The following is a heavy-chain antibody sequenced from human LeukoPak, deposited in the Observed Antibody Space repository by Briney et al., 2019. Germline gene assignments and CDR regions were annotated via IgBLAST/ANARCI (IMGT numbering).Heavy chain of an antibody. CDR2: ISDDESNR. Sequence: GGSLRLSCTASGFTLSSFGMHWVRQAPGKGLEWVAVISDDESNRYYADSVKGRFTISRDNSKNTLYLQMNSLRAEDTVVYYCAKDADTATIIYWYFDLWGRGTLVTVSS. J-gene: IGHJ2*01. CDR1: GFTLSSFG. V-gene: IGHV3-30*18. D-gene: IGHD5-18*01. CDR3: AKDADTATIIYWYFDL.